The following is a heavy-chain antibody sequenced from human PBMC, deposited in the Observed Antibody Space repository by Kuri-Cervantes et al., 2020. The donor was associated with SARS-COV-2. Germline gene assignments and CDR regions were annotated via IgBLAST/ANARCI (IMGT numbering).Heavy chain of an antibody. V-gene: IGHV4-59*01. CDR2: IYYSGGT. Sequence: SETLSLTCTVSGGSISSYYWSWIRQPPGKGLEWIGYIYYSGGTNYNPSLKSRVTISVDTSKNQFSLKLSSVTAEDTAVYYCARGFYFFSGYYYYGMDVWGQGTTVTVSS. CDR3: ARGFYFFSGYYYYGMDV. CDR1: GGSISSYY. D-gene: IGHD2/OR15-2a*01. J-gene: IGHJ6*02.